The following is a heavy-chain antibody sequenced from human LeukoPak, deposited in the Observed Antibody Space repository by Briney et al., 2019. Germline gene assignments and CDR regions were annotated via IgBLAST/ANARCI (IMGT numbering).Heavy chain of an antibody. J-gene: IGHJ4*02. V-gene: IGHV3-53*01. CDR3: AKAPVTTCSGAYCYPFDY. Sequence: GGSLRLSCAASEFIVSANYMSWVRQGPGKGLEWVSAISVSGNTYHADSVKGRFTISRDSSKNTLYLQMNSLRAGDAAVYYCAKAPVTTCSGAYCYPFDYWSQGTLVTVSS. D-gene: IGHD2-15*01. CDR2: ISVSGNT. CDR1: EFIVSANY.